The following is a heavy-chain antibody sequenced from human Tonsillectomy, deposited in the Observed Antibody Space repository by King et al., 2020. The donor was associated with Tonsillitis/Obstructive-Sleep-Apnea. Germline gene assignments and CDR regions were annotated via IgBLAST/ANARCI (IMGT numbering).Heavy chain of an antibody. J-gene: IGHJ5*02. CDR3: ARAPFAYCSSTSCYRRNWFDP. CDR1: GGSFSGYY. V-gene: IGHV4-34*01. CDR2: INHSGST. Sequence: VQLQQWGAGLLKPSETLSLTCAVYGGSFSGYYWSWIRQPPGKGLEWIGEINHSGSTNYNPSLKSRVTISVDTSKNQFSLKLSSVTAADTAVYYCARAPFAYCSSTSCYRRNWFDPWGQGTLVTVSS. D-gene: IGHD2-2*02.